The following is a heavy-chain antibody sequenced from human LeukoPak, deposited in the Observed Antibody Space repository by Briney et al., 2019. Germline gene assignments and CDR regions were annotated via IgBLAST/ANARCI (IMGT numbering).Heavy chain of an antibody. J-gene: IGHJ4*02. Sequence: ASVKVPCKASGYTFTSYDINWVRQATGQGLEWMGWMNPNSGNTGYAQKFQGRVTMTRNTSISTAYMELSSLRAEDTAVYYCAKWFGITMIVVGLDYWGQGTLVTVSS. CDR2: MNPNSGNT. CDR3: AKWFGITMIVVGLDY. D-gene: IGHD3-22*01. CDR1: GYTFTSYD. V-gene: IGHV1-8*01.